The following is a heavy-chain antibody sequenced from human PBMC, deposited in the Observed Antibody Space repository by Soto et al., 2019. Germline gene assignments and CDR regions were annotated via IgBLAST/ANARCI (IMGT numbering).Heavy chain of an antibody. CDR2: LSGNGGTI. Sequence: GGSLRLSCAASGFTFSSYAMSWVRQAPGKGLEWLSGLSGNGGTIHYADSVRGRFTISRDNSKNTLYLQMNTLRAEDTAVYFCARARYQLLHPYYYGMDVWGQGTTVTVSS. CDR1: GFTFSSYA. CDR3: ARARYQLLHPYYYGMDV. V-gene: IGHV3-23*01. D-gene: IGHD2-2*01. J-gene: IGHJ6*02.